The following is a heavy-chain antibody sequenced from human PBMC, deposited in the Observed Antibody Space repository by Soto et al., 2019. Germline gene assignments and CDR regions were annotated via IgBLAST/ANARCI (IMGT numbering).Heavy chain of an antibody. V-gene: IGHV4-39*01. Sequence: QLQLQESGPGLVKPSETLSLTCTVSGGSISSSSYYWGWIRQPPGKGLEWIGSIYYSGSTYYNPSLKGRVTISVDTSKNQFSRKLSSVTAADTAVYYCARVGALWFGEGGDYWGQGTLVTVSS. J-gene: IGHJ4*02. CDR2: IYYSGST. CDR1: GGSISSSSYY. D-gene: IGHD3-10*01. CDR3: ARVGALWFGEGGDY.